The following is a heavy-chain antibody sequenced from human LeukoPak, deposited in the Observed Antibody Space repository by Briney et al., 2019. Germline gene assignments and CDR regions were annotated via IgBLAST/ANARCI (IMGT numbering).Heavy chain of an antibody. J-gene: IGHJ3*02. V-gene: IGHV3-53*01. CDR2: IYSGSNT. Sequence: GGSLRLSCAASGLTFSSYVMSWVRQAPGKGLEWVSVIYSGSNTDYADSVKGRFTISRDNSKNTLYLQMNSLRAEDTAVYYCARDVAERYAFDIWGQGTMVTVSS. CDR1: GLTFSSYV. CDR3: ARDVAERYAFDI. D-gene: IGHD1-1*01.